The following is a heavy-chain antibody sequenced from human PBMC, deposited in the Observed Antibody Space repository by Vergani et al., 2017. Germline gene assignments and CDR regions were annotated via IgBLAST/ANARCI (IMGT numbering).Heavy chain of an antibody. CDR2: IYSGGST. CDR1: GFTFSSNY. CDR3: ARARYGSSWFGY. D-gene: IGHD6-13*01. V-gene: IGHV3-66*02. Sequence: VQLVESGGGVVQPGGSLRLSCAASGFTFSSNYMSWVRQAPGKGLEWVSVIYSGGSTYYADSVKGRFTISRDNSKNTLYLQMNSLRAEDTAVYYCARARYGSSWFGYWGQGTLVTVSS. J-gene: IGHJ5*01.